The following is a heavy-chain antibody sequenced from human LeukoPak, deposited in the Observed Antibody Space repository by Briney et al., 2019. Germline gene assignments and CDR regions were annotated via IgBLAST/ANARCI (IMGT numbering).Heavy chain of an antibody. J-gene: IGHJ4*02. CDR3: ARVQGMVYANFDY. CDR2: IYYSGST. CDR1: GGSISSGGYY. V-gene: IGHV4-31*03. D-gene: IGHD2-8*01. Sequence: SETLSLTCTVSGGSISSGGYYWSWMRQHPGKGLEWIGYIYYSGSTYYNPSLKSRVTISVDTSKNQFSLKLSSVTAADTAVYYCARVQGMVYANFDYWGQGTLVTVSS.